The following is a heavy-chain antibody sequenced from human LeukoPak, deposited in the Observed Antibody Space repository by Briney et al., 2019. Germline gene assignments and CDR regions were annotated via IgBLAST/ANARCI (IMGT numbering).Heavy chain of an antibody. CDR2: INPSGGST. CDR3: ARALSPLDYFDY. D-gene: IGHD3-10*01. V-gene: IGHV1-46*01. CDR1: GYTFTSYY. J-gene: IGHJ4*02. Sequence: ASVKVSCKASGYTFTSYYMHWVRQAPGQGLEWMGIINPSGGSTSYAQKFQGRVTMTRDTSTSTVYMELSSLRSEDTAVYYRARALSPLDYFDYWGQGTLVTVSS.